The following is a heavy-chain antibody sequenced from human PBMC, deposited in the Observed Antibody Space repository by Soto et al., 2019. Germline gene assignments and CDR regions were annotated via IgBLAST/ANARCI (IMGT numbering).Heavy chain of an antibody. CDR3: ATEITAAITIAVAGVDYYHGMDV. J-gene: IGHJ6*02. D-gene: IGHD6-19*01. CDR1: GGTFSSYA. V-gene: IGHV1-69*13. CDR2: IIPIFGTA. Sequence: SVKVSCKASGGTFSSYAISWVRQAPGQGLEWMGGIIPIFGTANYAQKFQGRVTITADESTSTAYMELSSLRSEDTAVYYCATEITAAITIAVAGVDYYHGMDVWGQGTTVIVSS.